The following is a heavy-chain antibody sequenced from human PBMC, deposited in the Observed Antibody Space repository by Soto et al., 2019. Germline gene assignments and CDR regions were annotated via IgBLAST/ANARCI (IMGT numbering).Heavy chain of an antibody. CDR2: INPNSGGT. CDR3: ARAPSDLWLVHFDY. V-gene: IGHV1-2*04. CDR1: GYTFTGYY. D-gene: IGHD6-19*01. J-gene: IGHJ4*02. Sequence: ASVKVSCKASGYTFTGYYMHWVRQAPGQGLEWMGWINPNSGGTNYAQKFQGWVTMTRDTSISTAYMELSRLRSDDTAVYYCARAPSDLWLVHFDYWGQGTLVTVSS.